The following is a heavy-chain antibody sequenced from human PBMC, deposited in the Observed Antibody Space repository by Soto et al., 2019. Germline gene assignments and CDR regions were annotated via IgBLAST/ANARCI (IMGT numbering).Heavy chain of an antibody. D-gene: IGHD2-2*01. J-gene: IGHJ4*02. CDR2: IWYDGSNK. CDR3: ARCDQLLYSPFDY. Sequence: GGSLRLSCAASGFTFSSYGMHWVRQAPGKGLEWVAVIWYDGSNKYYADSVKGRFTISRDNPKNTLYLQMNSLRAEDTAVYYCARCDQLLYSPFDYWGQGTLVTVSS. V-gene: IGHV3-33*01. CDR1: GFTFSSYG.